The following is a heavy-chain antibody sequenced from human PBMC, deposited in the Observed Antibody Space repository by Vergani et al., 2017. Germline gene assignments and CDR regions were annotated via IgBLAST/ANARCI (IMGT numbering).Heavy chain of an antibody. CDR1: GFTFGDYA. D-gene: IGHD3-22*01. J-gene: IGHJ3*02. V-gene: IGHV3-49*05. CDR3: TRVYFRHYYDSSGYENDAFDI. CDR2: IRSKAYGGTT. Sequence: EVQLVESGGGLVKPGRSLRLSCTASGFTFGDYAMSWFRQAPGKGLEWVGFIRSKAYGGTTEYAASVKGRFTISRDDSKSIAYLQMNSLKTEDTAVYYCTRVYFRHYYDSSGYENDAFDIWGQGTMVTVSS.